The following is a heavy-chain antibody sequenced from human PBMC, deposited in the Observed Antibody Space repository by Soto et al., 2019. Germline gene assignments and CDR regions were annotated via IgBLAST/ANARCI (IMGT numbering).Heavy chain of an antibody. CDR2: INPDNGNT. V-gene: IGHV1-3*01. J-gene: IGHJ5*02. D-gene: IGHD3-3*01. CDR3: ARGIATGQLDT. Sequence: ASVKVSCKASGGTFSSYTMNWVRQAPGQRLEWMGWINPDNGNTKSSQKFQDRVIITRDTSASTAYMDLSSLRSEDTAVYYCARGIATGQLDTWGQGTLVTVSS. CDR1: GGTFSSYT.